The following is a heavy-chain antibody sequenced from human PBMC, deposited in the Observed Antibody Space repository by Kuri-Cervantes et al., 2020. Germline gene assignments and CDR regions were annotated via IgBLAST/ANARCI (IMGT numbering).Heavy chain of an antibody. D-gene: IGHD2-8*02. CDR2: ISWNSGSI. CDR3: ARHPGVLVVPPDY. V-gene: IGHV3-9*01. Sequence: SLRLSCAASGFTFDDYAMHWVRQAPGKGLEWVSGISWNSGSIGYADSVKGRFTISRDNAKNSLYLQMNSLRAEDTALYYCARHPGVLVVPPDYWGQGTLVTVSS. J-gene: IGHJ4*02. CDR1: GFTFDDYA.